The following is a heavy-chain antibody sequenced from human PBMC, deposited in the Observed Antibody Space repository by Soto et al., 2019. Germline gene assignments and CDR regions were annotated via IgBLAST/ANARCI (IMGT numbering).Heavy chain of an antibody. V-gene: IGHV1-46*03. Sequence: GASVKVSCKASGYTFTSYYMHWVRQAPGQGLEWMGIINPSGGSTSYAQKFQGRVTMTRDTSTSTVYMELSSLRSEDTAVYYCARDLGIAVAGSDAFDIWGQGTMVTVSS. CDR3: ARDLGIAVAGSDAFDI. J-gene: IGHJ3*02. CDR1: GYTFTSYY. D-gene: IGHD6-19*01. CDR2: INPSGGST.